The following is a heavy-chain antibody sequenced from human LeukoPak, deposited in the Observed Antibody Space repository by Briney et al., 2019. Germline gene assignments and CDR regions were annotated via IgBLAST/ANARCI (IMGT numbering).Heavy chain of an antibody. D-gene: IGHD5-24*01. Sequence: GGSLRLSCAASGFTFSSYSMNWVRQAPGKGLEWVSYISSSSSTIYYADSVKGRFTISRDNAKNSLYLQMNSLRAEDTAVYYCARGRDGYTKGWFDPWGQGTLVTVSS. V-gene: IGHV3-48*01. CDR3: ARGRDGYTKGWFDP. J-gene: IGHJ5*02. CDR2: ISSSSSTI. CDR1: GFTFSSYS.